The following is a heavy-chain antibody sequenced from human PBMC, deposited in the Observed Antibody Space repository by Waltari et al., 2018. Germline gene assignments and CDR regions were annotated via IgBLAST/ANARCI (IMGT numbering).Heavy chain of an antibody. CDR1: GGAMGSTSYY. Sequence: QLQLQESGPGLVKPSETLSLTCDVSGGAMGSTSYYWAWIRQPPGKGLEWIGSVYYSGSTDYNESLKSRVTISVDTSKNQFSLNLSSVTAADTAVYYCASQDAAAVAYWFDPWGQGTPVTVSS. J-gene: IGHJ5*02. CDR3: ASQDAAAVAYWFDP. D-gene: IGHD2-15*01. V-gene: IGHV4-39*01. CDR2: VYYSGST.